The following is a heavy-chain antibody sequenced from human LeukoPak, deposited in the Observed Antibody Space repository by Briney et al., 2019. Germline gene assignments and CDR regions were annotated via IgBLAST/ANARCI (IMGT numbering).Heavy chain of an antibody. D-gene: IGHD3-9*01. V-gene: IGHV4-4*07. CDR1: GVSISSFY. J-gene: IGHJ4*02. Sequence: SETLSLTCTVFGVSISSFYWSWIRQPAGKGLQWIGRIYTSGSTNYSPSLRSRVTMSVDTSKNQFSLKLNSVAAADTAVYFCARGPDWPIDSWGQGTLVTVSS. CDR2: IYTSGST. CDR3: ARGPDWPIDS.